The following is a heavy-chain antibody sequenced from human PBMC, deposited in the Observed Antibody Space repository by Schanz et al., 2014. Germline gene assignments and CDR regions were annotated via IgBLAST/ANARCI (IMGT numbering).Heavy chain of an antibody. D-gene: IGHD3-16*01. CDR3: AKDLYNYGIFDS. CDR2: MSYDGSNK. CDR1: GFTFSSYA. V-gene: IGHV3-30-3*01. Sequence: QGQLVESGGGVVQPGRSLRLSCAASGFTFSSYAMHWVRQAPGKGLEWVAVMSYDGSNKYYADSVKGRFTISRDNSRKTLYLQMNSLRADDTAVYYCAKDLYNYGIFDSWGQGTLVIVSS. J-gene: IGHJ5*01.